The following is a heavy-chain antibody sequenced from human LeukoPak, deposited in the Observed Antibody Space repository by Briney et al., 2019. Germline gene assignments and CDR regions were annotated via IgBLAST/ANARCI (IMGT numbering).Heavy chain of an antibody. CDR2: MSYSGST. J-gene: IGHJ5*02. CDR1: GGSISSSNFY. Sequence: SETLSLTCTVSGGSISSSNFYWGWIRQPPGKGLEWIGTMSYSGSTYYNPSLKSRVTISVDTSKNQFSLKLSSVTAADTAVYYCARRGGAYSSSSLVHNWFDPWGQGTLVTVSS. D-gene: IGHD6-6*01. CDR3: ARRGGAYSSSSLVHNWFDP. V-gene: IGHV4-39*01.